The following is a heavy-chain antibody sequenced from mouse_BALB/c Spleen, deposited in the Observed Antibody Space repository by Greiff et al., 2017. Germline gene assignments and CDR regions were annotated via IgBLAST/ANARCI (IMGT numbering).Heavy chain of an antibody. CDR2: INPYNDGT. J-gene: IGHJ4*01. Sequence: VQLQQSGPELVKPGASVKMSCKASGYTFTSYVMHWVKQKPGQGLEWIGYINPYNDGTKYNEKFKGKATLTSDKSSSTAYMELSSLTSEDSAVYYCASQGIYDGYYGYAMDYWGQGTSVTVSS. CDR3: ASQGIYDGYYGYAMDY. D-gene: IGHD2-3*01. CDR1: GYTFTSYV. V-gene: IGHV1-14*01.